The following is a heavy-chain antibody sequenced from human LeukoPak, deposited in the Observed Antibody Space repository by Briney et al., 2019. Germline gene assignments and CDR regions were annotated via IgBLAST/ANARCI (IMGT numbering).Heavy chain of an antibody. CDR1: GYSISSGYY. D-gene: IGHD1-26*01. Sequence: PSETLSLTCTVSGYSISSGYYWGWIRQPPGKGLEWIGSIYHSGSTYYNPSLKSRVTISVDTSKNQFSLKLSSVTAADTAVYYCARLALIVGAPIDYWGQGTLVTVSS. J-gene: IGHJ4*02. CDR2: IYHSGST. CDR3: ARLALIVGAPIDY. V-gene: IGHV4-38-2*02.